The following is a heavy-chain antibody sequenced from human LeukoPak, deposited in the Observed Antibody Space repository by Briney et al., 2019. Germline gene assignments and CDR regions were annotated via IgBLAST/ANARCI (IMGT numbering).Heavy chain of an antibody. CDR3: ARDCERQNGDCGSFDY. CDR2: INPSDGAT. V-gene: IGHV1-46*01. J-gene: IGHJ4*02. CDR1: VYTFTMYY. Sequence: ASVTVSFKASVYTFTMYYIHWVRQAPGQGLEGMGMINPSDGATTYAQKLQGRVTMTTDTSTSTAYMELRSLRSDDTAVYYCARDCERQNGDCGSFDYWGQGTLVTVSS. D-gene: IGHD2-21*02.